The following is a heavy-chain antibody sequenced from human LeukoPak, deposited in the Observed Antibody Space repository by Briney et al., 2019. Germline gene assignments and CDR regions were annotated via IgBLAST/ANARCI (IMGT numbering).Heavy chain of an antibody. CDR2: IRYDGSNK. Sequence: GGSLRLSCAASGFTFSSYGMHWVRQAPGKGLELVAFIRYDGSNKYYADSVKGRFTISRDNSKNTLYLQMNSLRAEDTAVYYCAKVSYDFWSGYYNGGFGYFDYWGQGTLVTVSS. D-gene: IGHD3-3*01. CDR1: GFTFSSYG. V-gene: IGHV3-30*02. CDR3: AKVSYDFWSGYYNGGFGYFDY. J-gene: IGHJ4*02.